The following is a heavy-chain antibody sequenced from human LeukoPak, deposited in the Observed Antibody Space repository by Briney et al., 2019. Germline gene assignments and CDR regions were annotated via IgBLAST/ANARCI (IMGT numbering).Heavy chain of an antibody. CDR2: VSGSGTTT. CDR1: GFTFGNYA. Sequence: GSLRLSCAASGFTFGNYAMSWVRQAPGKGLEWDSGVSGSGTTTYYADSVKGRFTVSRDNSKNTLFLQMNSLRAEDTAVYYCASPQGHSGSYAYWGQGTLVTVSS. D-gene: IGHD1-26*01. V-gene: IGHV3-23*01. CDR3: ASPQGHSGSYAY. J-gene: IGHJ4*02.